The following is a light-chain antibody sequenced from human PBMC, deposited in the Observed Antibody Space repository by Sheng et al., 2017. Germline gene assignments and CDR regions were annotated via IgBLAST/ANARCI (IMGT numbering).Light chain of an antibody. J-gene: IGKJ4*01. CDR1: QSISTY. CDR2: AAT. Sequence: DIQMTQSPSSLSASVGDRVTITCRASQSISTYLNWYQQKPGKAPKVLIFAATNLQSGVPSRFSGSGYGTDFTLTISSLQPEDFAIYYCQQSYSIPLTFGGGTKVETK. V-gene: IGKV1-39*01. CDR3: QQSYSIPLT.